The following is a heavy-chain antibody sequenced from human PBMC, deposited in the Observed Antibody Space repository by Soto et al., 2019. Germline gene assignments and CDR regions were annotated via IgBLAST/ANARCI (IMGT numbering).Heavy chain of an antibody. Sequence: SETLSLTCAVYGGSFSGYYWSWIRQPPGKGLEWIGEINHSGSTNYNPSLKSRVTISVDTSKNQFSLKLSSVTAADTAVYYCASRSYSSSFPTDYWGQGTLVTVSS. V-gene: IGHV4-34*01. J-gene: IGHJ4*02. CDR3: ASRSYSSSFPTDY. CDR1: GGSFSGYY. D-gene: IGHD6-6*01. CDR2: INHSGST.